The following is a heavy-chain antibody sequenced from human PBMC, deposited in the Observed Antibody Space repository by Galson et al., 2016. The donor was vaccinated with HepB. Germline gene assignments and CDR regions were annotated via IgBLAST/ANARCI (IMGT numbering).Heavy chain of an antibody. V-gene: IGHV5-51*01. CDR2: IYLGGYEI. Sequence: QSGAEVKKSGESLKISCKASGYRLTNYWIGWVRQMPGKGLEWMGIIYLGGYEIRYSPSFQGQVTISADKSIDTAYLQWSSRRVSDTAMYYCASPTLRDGYSPFDSWGQGTLVTVSS. CDR1: GYRLTNYW. D-gene: IGHD5-24*01. CDR3: ASPTLRDGYSPFDS. J-gene: IGHJ4*02.